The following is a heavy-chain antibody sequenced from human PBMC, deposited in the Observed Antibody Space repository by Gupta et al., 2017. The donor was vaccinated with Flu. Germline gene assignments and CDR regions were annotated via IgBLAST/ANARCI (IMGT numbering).Heavy chain of an antibody. CDR2: IYPGDSDT. Sequence: GKGLEWMGIIYPGDSDTRYSPSFQGQVTISADKSISTAYLQWSSLKASDTGMYYCARHGTLVGPTPKNWFDPWGQGTLVTVSS. J-gene: IGHJ5*02. CDR3: ARHGTLVGPTPKNWFDP. V-gene: IGHV5-51*01. D-gene: IGHD1-26*01.